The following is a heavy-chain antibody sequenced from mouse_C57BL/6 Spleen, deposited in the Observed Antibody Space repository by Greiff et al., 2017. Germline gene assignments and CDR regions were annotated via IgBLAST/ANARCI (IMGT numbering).Heavy chain of an antibody. CDR3: ARSYDYDGEGDY. CDR1: GYTFTSYW. J-gene: IGHJ2*01. D-gene: IGHD2-4*01. V-gene: IGHV1-55*01. Sequence: VQLQQPGAELVKPGASVKMSCKASGYTFTSYWITWVKQRPGQGLEWIGDIYPGSGSTNYNEKFKSKATLTVDTSSSTAYMQLSSLTSEDSAVYYCARSYDYDGEGDYWGQGTTRTVSS. CDR2: IYPGSGST.